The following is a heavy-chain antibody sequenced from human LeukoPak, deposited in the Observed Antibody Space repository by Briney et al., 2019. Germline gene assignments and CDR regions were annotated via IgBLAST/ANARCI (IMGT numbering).Heavy chain of an antibody. D-gene: IGHD4-17*01. V-gene: IGHV3-33*01. CDR1: GFTLSSYG. CDR2: IWYDGSNK. Sequence: GGSLRLSCAPSGFTLSSYGMHWVRQAPGKGLEWVGVIWYDGSNKYYADSVKGRFTISRDNSKNTLSLQMNSLRAEDTAVYYCVREQYGDDDAFDIWGQGTMVTVSS. J-gene: IGHJ3*02. CDR3: VREQYGDDDAFDI.